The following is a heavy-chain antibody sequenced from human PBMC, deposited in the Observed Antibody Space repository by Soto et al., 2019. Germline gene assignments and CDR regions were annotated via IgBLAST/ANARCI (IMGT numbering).Heavy chain of an antibody. J-gene: IGHJ4*02. CDR3: SRAAYSSGFYFFDY. CDR2: MYYSGSN. Sequence: QVQLQESGPGLVKPSETLSLTCTVSGGSISSYYWSWIRQPPGKGLEWIGYMYYSGSNNYNPSLKCRVSRSVDTARKRFSLKLSSVTAADTAVYYCSRAAYSSGFYFFDYWGQGTLVIVCS. D-gene: IGHD6-19*01. CDR1: GGSISSYY. V-gene: IGHV4-59*01.